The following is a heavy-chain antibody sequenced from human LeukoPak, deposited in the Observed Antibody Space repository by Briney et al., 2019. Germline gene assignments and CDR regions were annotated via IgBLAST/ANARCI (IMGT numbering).Heavy chain of an antibody. V-gene: IGHV3-23*01. J-gene: IGHJ6*03. CDR3: AKSDYDFWSGYWARYYYMDV. CDR2: ISGSGGST. CDR1: GFTFSSYA. D-gene: IGHD3-3*01. Sequence: PGGSLRLSCAASGFTFSSYAMSWVRQAPGKGLEWVSAISGSGGSTYYADSVKGRFTISRDNSKNTLYLQMNSLRAEDTAVYYCAKSDYDFWSGYWARYYYMDVWGKGTTVTVSS.